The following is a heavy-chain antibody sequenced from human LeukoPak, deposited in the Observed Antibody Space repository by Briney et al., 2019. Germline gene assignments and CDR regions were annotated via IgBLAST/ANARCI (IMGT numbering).Heavy chain of an antibody. J-gene: IGHJ5*02. CDR1: GYTFTSYA. CDR3: ARGRVGYGWFDP. D-gene: IGHD3-16*01. V-gene: IGHV1-3*01. Sequence: ASVKVSCKASGYTFTSYAIHWVRQAPGQRLEWMGWISAGNGNTKYSQKVQGRVTITRDTSASTAYMELSSLKSEDTAVYYCARGRVGYGWFDPWGQGTLVTVSS. CDR2: ISAGNGNT.